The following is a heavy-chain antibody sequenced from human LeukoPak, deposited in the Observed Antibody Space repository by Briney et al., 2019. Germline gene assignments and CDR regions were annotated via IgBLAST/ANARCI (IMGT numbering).Heavy chain of an antibody. CDR2: INHSGST. V-gene: IGHV4-34*01. CDR3: ARDLGSIQLWAIDY. D-gene: IGHD5-18*01. J-gene: IGHJ4*02. Sequence: SETLSLTCAVYGGSFSGYYWSWIRQPPGKGLEWIGEINHSGSTNYNPSLKSRVTISVDTSKNQFSLKLSSVTAADTAVYYCARDLGSIQLWAIDYWGQGTLVTVSS. CDR1: GGSFSGYY.